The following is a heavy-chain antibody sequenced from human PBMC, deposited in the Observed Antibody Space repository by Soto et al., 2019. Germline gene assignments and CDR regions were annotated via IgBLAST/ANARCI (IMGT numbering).Heavy chain of an antibody. J-gene: IGHJ6*02. Sequence: SETLSLTCAVYGGSVSVYSWGWVRQPPGKGLEWLGEVSHSGSPKYNPSLKSRVIMSIDTSRNQFSLNLSSVTAADTAVYYCARDRKKTYFYNYGLDVWGQGTAVTVS. CDR2: VSHSGSP. CDR3: ARDRKKTYFYNYGLDV. CDR1: GGSVSVYS. V-gene: IGHV4-34*01.